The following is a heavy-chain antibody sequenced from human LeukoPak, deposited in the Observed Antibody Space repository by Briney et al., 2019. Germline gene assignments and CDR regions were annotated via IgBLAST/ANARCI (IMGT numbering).Heavy chain of an antibody. J-gene: IGHJ4*02. CDR1: GFTFSSYS. Sequence: GGSLRLSCAASGFTFSSYSMNWVRQAPGKGLEWVSSISSSSSYIYYADSVKGRFTISRDNAKNSLYLQMNSLRAEDTAVYYCARGPYYDFWGGAVGPTAIDYWGQGTLVTVSS. V-gene: IGHV3-21*01. D-gene: IGHD3-3*01. CDR3: ARGPYYDFWGGAVGPTAIDY. CDR2: ISSSSSYI.